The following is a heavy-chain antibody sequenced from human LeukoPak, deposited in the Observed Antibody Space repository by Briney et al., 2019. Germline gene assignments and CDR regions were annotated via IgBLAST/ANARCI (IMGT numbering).Heavy chain of an antibody. J-gene: IGHJ4*02. CDR1: GFTFSSHA. CDR3: AKRGGDSGGYYAAYFDY. CDR2: ISSTGGST. D-gene: IGHD1-26*01. Sequence: GGSLRLSCAASGFTFSSHAMNWVRQAPGKGLEWVAIISSTGGSTYYTDSVKGRFTISRDNSKNTLYLQMNSLRAEDTAVYYCAKRGGDSGGYYAAYFDYWGQGTLVTVSS. V-gene: IGHV3-23*01.